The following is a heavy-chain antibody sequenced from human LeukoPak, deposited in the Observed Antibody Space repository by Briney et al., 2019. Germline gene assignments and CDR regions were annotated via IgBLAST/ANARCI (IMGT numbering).Heavy chain of an antibody. D-gene: IGHD6-13*01. Sequence: ASVKVSCKTSGYTFTDYYLHWVRQAPGQGLEWMGRIDPNSGGTNYAQKFQVRVTVTRDTSISTVYMELSGLRSDDTAVYYCTRVPGPYTTSRFDYWGQGTLVTVSS. J-gene: IGHJ4*02. CDR1: GYTFTDYY. V-gene: IGHV1-2*02. CDR2: IDPNSGGT. CDR3: TRVPGPYTTSRFDY.